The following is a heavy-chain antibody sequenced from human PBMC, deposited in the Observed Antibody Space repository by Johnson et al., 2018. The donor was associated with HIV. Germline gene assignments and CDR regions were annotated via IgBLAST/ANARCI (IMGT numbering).Heavy chain of an antibody. V-gene: IGHV3-30*03. CDR2: ISYDGSNK. CDR3: ARAVWGGLYDSSGYPHAFDI. J-gene: IGHJ3*02. CDR1: GFTFHDYA. Sequence: VQLLESGGGLVQPGGSLRLSCAASGFTFHDYAMSLVRQAPGKGLEWVAVISYDGSNKYYADSVKGRFTISRDNSNNTLYLQMNSLRAEDTAVYYCARAVWGGLYDSSGYPHAFDIWGQGTMVTVSS. D-gene: IGHD3-22*01.